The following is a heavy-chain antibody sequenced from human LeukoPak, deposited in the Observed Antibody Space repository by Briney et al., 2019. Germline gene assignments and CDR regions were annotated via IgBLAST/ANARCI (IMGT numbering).Heavy chain of an antibody. Sequence: GGSLRLSCAASGFTVSNNYMSWVRQAPGKGLEWVSVIYSGGSTYYADSVKGRFSISRDDSKNTLYLQMNSLRAEDTAVYYCAKEKEPRLLAAAGVFDYWGQGTLVTVSS. CDR1: GFTVSNNY. D-gene: IGHD6-13*01. J-gene: IGHJ4*02. CDR3: AKEKEPRLLAAAGVFDY. CDR2: IYSGGST. V-gene: IGHV3-53*01.